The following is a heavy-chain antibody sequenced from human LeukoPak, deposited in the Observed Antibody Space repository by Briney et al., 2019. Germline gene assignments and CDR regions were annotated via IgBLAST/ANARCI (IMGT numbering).Heavy chain of an antibody. D-gene: IGHD1-26*01. J-gene: IGHJ4*02. CDR2: ISSSSSTI. Sequence: GGSLRLSCAASGFTFSSYWMSWVRQAPGKGLEWVSYISSSSSTIYYADSVKGRFTISRDNAKNSLYLQMNSLRAEDTAVYYCARAGERTSFDYWGQGTLVTVSS. CDR3: ARAGERTSFDY. V-gene: IGHV3-48*01. CDR1: GFTFSSYW.